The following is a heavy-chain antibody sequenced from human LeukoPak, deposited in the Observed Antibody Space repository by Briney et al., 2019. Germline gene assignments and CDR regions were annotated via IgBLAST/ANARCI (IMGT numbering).Heavy chain of an antibody. D-gene: IGHD2-15*01. J-gene: IGHJ4*02. CDR1: GFTFSSYG. CDR3: ARVVVDIVVVVAANDY. Sequence: GGSLRLSCAASGFTFSSYGMSWVRQAPGKGLEWVSAISGSGGSTYYADSVKGRFTISRDNSKNTLYLQMNSLRDEDTAVYYCARVVVDIVVVVAANDYWGQGTLVTVSS. V-gene: IGHV3-23*01. CDR2: ISGSGGST.